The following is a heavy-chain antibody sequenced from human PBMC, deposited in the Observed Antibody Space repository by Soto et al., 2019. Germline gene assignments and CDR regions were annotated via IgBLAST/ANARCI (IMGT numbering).Heavy chain of an antibody. V-gene: IGHV3-49*03. CDR2: IRSKAYGGTT. CDR1: GFTFGDYA. J-gene: IGHJ4*02. CDR3: TAQGYCSSTSCYPDY. Sequence: AGGSLRLSCTASGFTFGDYAMSWFRQAPGKGLEWVGFIRSKAYGGTTEYAASVKGRFTISRDDSKSIAYLQMNSLKTEDTAVYYCTAQGYCSSTSCYPDYWGQGTLVTVSS. D-gene: IGHD2-2*01.